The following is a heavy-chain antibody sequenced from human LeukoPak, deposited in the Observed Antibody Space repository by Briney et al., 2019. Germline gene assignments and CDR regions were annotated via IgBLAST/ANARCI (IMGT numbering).Heavy chain of an antibody. CDR1: GYTFTSYG. CDR2: ISAYNGNT. J-gene: IGHJ3*02. CDR3: ARGRRAVAGSSRAFDI. V-gene: IGHV1-18*01. D-gene: IGHD6-19*01. Sequence: ASVKVSCKASGYTFTSYGISWVRQAPGQGLEWMGWISAYNGNTNYAQKLQGRVTMTTDTSTSTAYMELSSLRSEDTAVYYCARGRRAVAGSSRAFDIWGQGTMVTVSS.